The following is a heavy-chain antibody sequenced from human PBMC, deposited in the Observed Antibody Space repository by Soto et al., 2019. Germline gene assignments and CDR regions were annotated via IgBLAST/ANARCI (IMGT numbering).Heavy chain of an antibody. J-gene: IGHJ6*02. V-gene: IGHV4-4*02. CDR2: IHHSGST. Sequence: QVQLQESGPGLVEPSGTLSLTCGASNGFITNKHYWWSWVRQPPGKGLEWIGEIHHSGSTNYNPSSRSRVTMSVETSKTQFSLNLNSLTAADAAVYYCAGGTDYRWVLWGQGTTVIVSS. CDR1: NGFITNKHYW. CDR3: AGGTDYRWVL. D-gene: IGHD1-26*01.